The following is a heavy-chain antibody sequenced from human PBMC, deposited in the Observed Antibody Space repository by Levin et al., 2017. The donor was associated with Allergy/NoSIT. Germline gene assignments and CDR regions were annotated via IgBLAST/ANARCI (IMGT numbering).Heavy chain of an antibody. Sequence: SCEVSGFSFSNYGMHWVRQAPGKGLEWVALIWYDGTNKYYTDSVKGRFTISRDNSKNTLYLQMNSLRAEDTAMYYCARREGLLVDYWGQGTLVTVSS. CDR2: IWYDGTNK. CDR3: ARREGLLVDY. J-gene: IGHJ4*02. V-gene: IGHV3-33*01. CDR1: GFSFSNYG.